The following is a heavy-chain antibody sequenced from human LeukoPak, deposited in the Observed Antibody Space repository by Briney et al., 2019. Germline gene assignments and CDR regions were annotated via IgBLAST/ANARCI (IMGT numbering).Heavy chain of an antibody. Sequence: GRSLRLSCAASGFTFSSYGMHWVRQAPGKGLEWVAVISYDGSNKYYADSVKGRFTISRDNSKNTLYLQMNSLRAEDTAVYYCAKDNLPYGDYLPGYYYYGMDVWGQGTTVTVSS. CDR3: AKDNLPYGDYLPGYYYYGMDV. J-gene: IGHJ6*02. CDR1: GFTFSSYG. V-gene: IGHV3-30*18. D-gene: IGHD4-17*01. CDR2: ISYDGSNK.